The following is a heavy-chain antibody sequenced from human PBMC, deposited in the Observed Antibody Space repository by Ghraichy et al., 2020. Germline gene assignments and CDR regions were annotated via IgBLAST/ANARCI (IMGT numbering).Heavy chain of an antibody. CDR1: GFTFSSYA. CDR2: ISGSGGST. CDR3: AKVIFYEEDPKAGLDY. Sequence: GGSLRLSCAASGFTFSSYAMSWVRQAPGKGLEWVSAISGSGGSTYYADSVKGRFTISRDNSKNTLYLQMNSLRAEDTAVYYCAKVIFYEEDPKAGLDYWGQGTLVTVSS. J-gene: IGHJ4*02. V-gene: IGHV3-23*01. D-gene: IGHD3-3*02.